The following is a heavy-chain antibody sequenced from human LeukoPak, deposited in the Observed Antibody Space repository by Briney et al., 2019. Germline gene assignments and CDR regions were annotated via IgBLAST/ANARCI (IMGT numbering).Heavy chain of an antibody. D-gene: IGHD3-22*01. CDR3: ARREGGIYDSSGYYYAY. CDR2: ISAYNGNT. J-gene: IGHJ4*02. CDR1: GYTFTSYG. V-gene: IGHV1-18*01. Sequence: ASVRVSCKASGYTFTSYGISWVRQAPGQGLEWMGWISAYNGNTNYAQKLQGRVTMTTDTSTSTAYMELRSLRSDDTAMYYCARREGGIYDSSGYYYAYWGQGTLVTVSS.